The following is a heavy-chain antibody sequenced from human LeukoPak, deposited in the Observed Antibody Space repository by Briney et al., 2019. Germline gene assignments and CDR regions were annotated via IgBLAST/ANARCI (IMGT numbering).Heavy chain of an antibody. CDR3: ARGRGVLMVYAIQDLYWFDP. D-gene: IGHD2-8*01. V-gene: IGHV4-31*03. CDR1: GGSIGSGGYY. J-gene: IGHJ5*02. Sequence: SETLSLTCTVSGGSIGSGGYYWSWIRQHPGKGLEWIGYIYYSGSTYYNPSLKSRVTISVDTSKNQFSLKLSSVTAADTAVYYCARGRGVLMVYAIQDLYWFDPWGQGTLVTVSS. CDR2: IYYSGST.